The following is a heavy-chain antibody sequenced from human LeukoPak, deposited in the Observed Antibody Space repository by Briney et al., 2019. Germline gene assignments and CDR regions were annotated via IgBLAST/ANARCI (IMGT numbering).Heavy chain of an antibody. CDR3: ARDYGDFDSWSLDY. V-gene: IGHV1-3*01. J-gene: IGHJ4*02. D-gene: IGHD4-17*01. CDR2: INAGNGNT. Sequence: GASVKVSCKASGYTFTSYPMHWVRQAPGQRLEWMGWINAGNGNTEYSQKFQGRVTITRDTSASTAYMELSSLRSDDTAVYYCARDYGDFDSWSLDYWGQGTLVSVSS. CDR1: GYTFTSYP.